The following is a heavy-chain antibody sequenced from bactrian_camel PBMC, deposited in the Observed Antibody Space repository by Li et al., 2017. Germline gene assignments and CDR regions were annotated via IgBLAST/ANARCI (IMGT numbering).Heavy chain of an antibody. Sequence: HVQLVESGGGSVQAGGSLRLFCTASGYTSGCMGWFRQAPGKRREGVAMIDSDGRTNYADSVKGRFTISKDNAKNTLSLQMNSLKPEDTAMYYCAPTSCNAAMRGAPFTLLHSNPWGQETQVTVS. CDR3: APTSCNAAMRGAPFTLLHSNP. V-gene: IGHV3S55*01. CDR2: IDSDGRT. CDR1: GYTSGC. D-gene: IGHD3*01. J-gene: IGHJ6*01.